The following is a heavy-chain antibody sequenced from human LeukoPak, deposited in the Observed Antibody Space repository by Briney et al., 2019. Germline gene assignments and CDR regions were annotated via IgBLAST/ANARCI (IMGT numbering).Heavy chain of an antibody. V-gene: IGHV3-7*01. CDR1: GFTFSNYW. J-gene: IGHJ4*02. CDR2: IKQDGSEK. D-gene: IGHD6-13*01. CDR3: ARQRGSSCFDY. Sequence: PGGSLRLSCAASGFTFSNYWMSWVRQAPGKGLEWVANIKQDGSEKYYVDSVKGRFTISRDDAKNSLYLQMNSLRAEDTAVYYCARQRGSSCFDYWGQGTRVTVSS.